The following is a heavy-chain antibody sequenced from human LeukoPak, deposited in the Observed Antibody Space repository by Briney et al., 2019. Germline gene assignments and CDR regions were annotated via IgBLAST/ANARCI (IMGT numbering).Heavy chain of an antibody. Sequence: SETLSLTCTVSGGSISSYYWSWIRQPPGKGLEWIGYIYYSGSTNYNPSLKSRVTISVDTSKNQFSLKLSSVTAADTAVYYCARGRDSSFDYWGQGTLVTVSS. V-gene: IGHV4-59*01. CDR3: ARGRDSSFDY. CDR1: GGSISSYY. J-gene: IGHJ4*02. D-gene: IGHD6-13*01. CDR2: IYYSGST.